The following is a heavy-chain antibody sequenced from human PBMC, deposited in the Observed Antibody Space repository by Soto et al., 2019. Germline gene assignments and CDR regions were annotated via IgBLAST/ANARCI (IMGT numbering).Heavy chain of an antibody. CDR3: ARDRRERNLYHSGYNRFDP. CDR1: GFTFSSYS. J-gene: IGHJ5*02. V-gene: IGHV3-48*02. D-gene: IGHD1-26*01. Sequence: GGSLRLSCAASGFTFSSYSMNWVRQAPGKGLEWVSYISSSSSTIYSADSVKVRVSISRDKAKNSLYLQMNSGRDEDTAVYYCARDRRERNLYHSGYNRFDPWGQGTLVTVSS. CDR2: ISSSSSTI.